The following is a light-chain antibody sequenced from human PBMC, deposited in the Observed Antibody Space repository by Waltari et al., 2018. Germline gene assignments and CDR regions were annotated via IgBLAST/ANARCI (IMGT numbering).Light chain of an antibody. CDR2: EVS. V-gene: IGLV2-14*01. CDR1: DSDVGAYDF. J-gene: IGLJ1*01. CDR3: SSYTTSSAPGV. Sequence: QSALTQPASVSGSPGQSITISCSGTDSDVGAYDFVSWYQQNPGKAPHLIIYEVSNRPSGISNRVSASKSGNTASLTISGLQAEDEADYYCSSYTTSSAPGVFGTGTRVTVL.